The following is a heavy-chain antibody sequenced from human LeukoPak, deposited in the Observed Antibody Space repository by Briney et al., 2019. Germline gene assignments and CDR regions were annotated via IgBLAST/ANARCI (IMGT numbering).Heavy chain of an antibody. CDR2: ISGSGFNT. D-gene: IGHD5-12*01. V-gene: IGHV3-23*01. CDR3: AKDTGSGYDYFSYYFDY. J-gene: IGHJ4*02. CDR1: GFTFNNYG. Sequence: AGGSLRLSCAVSGFTFNNYGMSWVRQAPGKGLEWVSAISGSGFNTYYADSVKGRFTISRDNSKDTLYLQMNSLRAEDTAVYYCAKDTGSGYDYFSYYFDYWGQGTLVTVSS.